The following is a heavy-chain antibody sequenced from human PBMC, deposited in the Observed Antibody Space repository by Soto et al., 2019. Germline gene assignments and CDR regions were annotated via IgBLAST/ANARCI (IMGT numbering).Heavy chain of an antibody. CDR1: GGSISSYY. CDR3: ARRYGTTFDY. D-gene: IGHD1-7*01. Sequence: SETLSLTCTVSGGSISSYYWSWIRQPPGKGLEWIGYIYYSGSTNYNPSLKSRVTITIDTSKNQFSLKLSSVTAADTAVYYCARRYGTTFDYWGQGTLVTVS. V-gene: IGHV4-59*01. CDR2: IYYSGST. J-gene: IGHJ4*02.